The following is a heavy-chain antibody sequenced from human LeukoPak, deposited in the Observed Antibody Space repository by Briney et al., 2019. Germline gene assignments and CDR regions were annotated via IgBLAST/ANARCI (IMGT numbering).Heavy chain of an antibody. V-gene: IGHV4-59*12. CDR1: GTSISSLY. D-gene: IGHD5-12*01. CDR3: ARGGGYGDY. J-gene: IGHJ4*02. CDR2: IYYSGST. Sequence: SEALSLACADSGTSISSLYGSWVRRPPGEGLEWIEYIYYSGSTNYNPYLRSRVTISIDMCKNHISLRLSSVEAADMAVYYSARGGGYGDYWGQGTLVTVSS.